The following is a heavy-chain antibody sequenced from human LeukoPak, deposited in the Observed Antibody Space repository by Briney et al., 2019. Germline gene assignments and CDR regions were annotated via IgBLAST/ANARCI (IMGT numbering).Heavy chain of an antibody. J-gene: IGHJ3*02. CDR3: AIVASRYDFWSGPRDAFDI. V-gene: IGHV3-21*01. Sequence: GGSLRLSCAASGFTFSSYSMNWVRQAPGKGLEWVSSISSSSSYIYYADSVKGRFTISRDNAKNSLYLQMNSLRAEDTAVYYCAIVASRYDFWSGPRDAFDIWGQGTMVTVSS. CDR2: ISSSSSYI. CDR1: GFTFSSYS. D-gene: IGHD3-3*01.